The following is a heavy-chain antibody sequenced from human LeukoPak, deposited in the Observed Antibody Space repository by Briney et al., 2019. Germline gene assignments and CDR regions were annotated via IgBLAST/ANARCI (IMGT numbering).Heavy chain of an antibody. CDR1: GFTFRSYG. J-gene: IGHJ4*02. V-gene: IGHV3-33*01. CDR2: IWYGGGNK. CDR3: ARGVGATDTIDY. D-gene: IGHD1-26*01. Sequence: PGGSLRLSCAASGFTFRSYGMHWVRQAPGKGLEWVAVIWYGGGNKNFADSVKGRFSISRDNSRNTLYLQMNSLRAEDTAVYYCARGVGATDTIDYWGQGTLVTVSS.